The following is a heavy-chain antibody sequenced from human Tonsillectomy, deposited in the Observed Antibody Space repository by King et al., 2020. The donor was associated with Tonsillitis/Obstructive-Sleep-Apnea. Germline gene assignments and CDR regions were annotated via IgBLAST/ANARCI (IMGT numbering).Heavy chain of an antibody. CDR2: INHIGST. V-gene: IGHV4-34*01. J-gene: IGHJ6*03. Sequence: VQLQQWGAGLLKPSETLSLTCAVYVGSFSGYYCNCIRQPPGKGLEWIGEINHIGSTNYHPSLKGRVTISVDTSKNQFSLKLCSVTAADTAVYYCARGMIFGVVNKYYYYMDVWGKWTTVTVSS. D-gene: IGHD3-3*01. CDR3: ARGMIFGVVNKYYYYMDV. CDR1: VGSFSGYY.